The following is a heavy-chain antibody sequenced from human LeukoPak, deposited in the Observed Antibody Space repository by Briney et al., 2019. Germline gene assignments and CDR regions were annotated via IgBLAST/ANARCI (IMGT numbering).Heavy chain of an antibody. CDR1: GFTFSSYA. J-gene: IGHJ6*02. D-gene: IGHD2-2*01. CDR2: ISYDGSNK. V-gene: IGHV3-30-3*01. Sequence: GGPLRLSCAASGFTFSSYAMHWVRQAPGKGLEGVAVISYDGSNKYYADSVKGRFTISTDNSKNTLYMQMNRLRAEDTAVYYCARDEVYCSSTSCRRYYYYGMDVWGQGTTVTVSS. CDR3: ARDEVYCSSTSCRRYYYYGMDV.